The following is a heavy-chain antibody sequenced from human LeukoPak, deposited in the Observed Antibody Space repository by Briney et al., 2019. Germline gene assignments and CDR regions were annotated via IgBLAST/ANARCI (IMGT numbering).Heavy chain of an antibody. CDR3: ARLKGVGCSSTSWYRDYYYYYMDV. Sequence: SETLSLTCAVYGGSFSGYYWSWIRQPPGKGLEWIGYIYYSGSTNYNPSLKSRVTISVDTSKNQFSLKLSSVTAADTAVYYCARLKGVGCSSTSWYRDYYYYYMDVWGKGTTVTASS. J-gene: IGHJ6*03. V-gene: IGHV4-59*01. CDR1: GGSFSGYY. CDR2: IYYSGST. D-gene: IGHD2-2*02.